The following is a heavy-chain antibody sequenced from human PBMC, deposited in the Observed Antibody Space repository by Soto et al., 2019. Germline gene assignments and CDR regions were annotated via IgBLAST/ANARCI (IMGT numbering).Heavy chain of an antibody. CDR1: GYIFNNYA. J-gene: IGHJ5*02. Sequence: QVQLVQSGAEVKKPGASVKVSCKASGYIFNNYAISWVRQAPGQGLEWMGWMNVYNGHTKYAQKVQGRLTMTTDTSTRKAYMELRNLRSDDTAVYYGARDLSSGWFDHWGQGTLVTVSS. V-gene: IGHV1-18*01. CDR3: ARDLSSGWFDH. CDR2: MNVYNGHT. D-gene: IGHD6-19*01.